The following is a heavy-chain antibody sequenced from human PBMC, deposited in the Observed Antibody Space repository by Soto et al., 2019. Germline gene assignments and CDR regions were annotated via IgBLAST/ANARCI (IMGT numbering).Heavy chain of an antibody. Sequence: GGSLRLSCAASGFTFDDYAMHWVRQAPGKGLEWVSGISWNSGSMGYADSVKGRFTISRDNAKNSLYLQMNSLRAEDTALYYCAKDISGIVGAHSTFDYWGQGTLVTVSS. CDR1: GFTFDDYA. CDR2: ISWNSGSM. D-gene: IGHD1-26*01. V-gene: IGHV3-9*01. CDR3: AKDISGIVGAHSTFDY. J-gene: IGHJ4*02.